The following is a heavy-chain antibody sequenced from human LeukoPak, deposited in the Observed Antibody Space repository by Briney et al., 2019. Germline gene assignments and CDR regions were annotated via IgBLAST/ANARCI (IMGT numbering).Heavy chain of an antibody. J-gene: IGHJ4*02. CDR2: ISSSSSYI. Sequence: TGGSLRLSCAASGFTFSSYSMNWVRQAPGKGLEWVSSISSSSSYIYYADSVKGRFTISRDNAKNSLYLQMNSLRAEDTAVYYCARDPSGGYYFDYWGQGTLVTVSS. CDR1: GFTFSSYS. CDR3: ARDPSGGYYFDY. V-gene: IGHV3-21*01. D-gene: IGHD1-26*01.